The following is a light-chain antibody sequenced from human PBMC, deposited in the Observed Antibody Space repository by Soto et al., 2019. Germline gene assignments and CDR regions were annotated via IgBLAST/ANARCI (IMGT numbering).Light chain of an antibody. Sequence: IVMTQSPATVSVSPGDRVTLSCRASQSVSSDLAWYQQRPGQAPRLLIYGASTRATGIPARFSGTGSGTEFTLTISSLQSEDFAIYYCQQYNNWPPYTFGQGTKVDIK. V-gene: IGKV3-15*01. J-gene: IGKJ2*01. CDR1: QSVSSD. CDR3: QQYNNWPPYT. CDR2: GAS.